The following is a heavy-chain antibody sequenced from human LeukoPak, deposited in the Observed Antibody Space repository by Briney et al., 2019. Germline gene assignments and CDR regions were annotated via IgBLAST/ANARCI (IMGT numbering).Heavy chain of an antibody. CDR1: GSSISSGYY. V-gene: IGHV4-38-2*02. J-gene: IGHJ6*02. D-gene: IGHD1-26*01. CDR2: IYHSGST. Sequence: PSETLSLTCTVSGSSISSGYYWGWIRQPPGKGLEWIGSIYHSGSTYYNPSLKSRVTISVDTSKNQFSLKMSSVTAADTAVYYCARHQGSGRKHYYGMDVWGQGTTLTVSS. CDR3: ARHQGSGRKHYYGMDV.